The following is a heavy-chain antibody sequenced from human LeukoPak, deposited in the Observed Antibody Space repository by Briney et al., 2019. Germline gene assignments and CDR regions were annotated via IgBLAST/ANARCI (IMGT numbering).Heavy chain of an antibody. Sequence: SETLSLTCTVSGGSISRYYWSWLRQPPGKGLEGIGYKDYSGSTNYNPSLKSRVTISVDTSKNQFSLKLSSVTAADTAVYYCASSRYFDPYVVDYWGQGTLVTVSS. V-gene: IGHV4-59*12. CDR1: GGSISRYY. CDR3: ASSRYFDPYVVDY. CDR2: KDYSGST. D-gene: IGHD3-9*01. J-gene: IGHJ4*02.